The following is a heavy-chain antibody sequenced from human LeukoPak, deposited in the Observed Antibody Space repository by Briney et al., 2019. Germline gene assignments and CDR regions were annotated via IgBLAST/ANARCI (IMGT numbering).Heavy chain of an antibody. V-gene: IGHV1-8*01. D-gene: IGHD3/OR15-3a*01. J-gene: IGHJ4*02. CDR2: MNPNSGNT. Sequence: ASVKVSCKASGYSFTNYDINWVRQATGQGLEWMGWMNPNSGNTGYPQKFQGRVTMTRNTSISTAYMELTSLRSADTAVYYCTRGAGEGTGRKWLIDYWSQGTLVTVSS. CDR1: GYSFTNYD. CDR3: TRGAGEGTGRKWLIDY.